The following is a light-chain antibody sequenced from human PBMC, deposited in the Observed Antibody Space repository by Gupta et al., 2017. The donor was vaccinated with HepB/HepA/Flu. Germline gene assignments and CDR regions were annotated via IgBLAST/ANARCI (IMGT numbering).Light chain of an antibody. CDR2: KAS. V-gene: IGKV1-5*03. J-gene: IGKJ1*01. CDR1: QSISSW. Sequence: DMQMTHSLSTLSESVGDRVPITCRASQSISSWLAWYQQKPGKAPKLLIYKASSLESGVPSRFSGSGSGTEFTLTISSLQPDDFATYYCQQYNSYSPWTFGQGTKVEIK. CDR3: QQYNSYSPWT.